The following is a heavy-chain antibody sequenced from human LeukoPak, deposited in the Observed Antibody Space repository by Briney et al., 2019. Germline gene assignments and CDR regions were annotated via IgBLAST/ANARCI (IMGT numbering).Heavy chain of an antibody. J-gene: IGHJ6*03. CDR2: IYPGDSDT. V-gene: IGHV5-51*01. CDR3: ARLACSSTSCYYYYMDV. Sequence: GESLKISCKGSGYNFATYWIGWVRQMPGKGLEWMGIIYPGDSDTRYSPSFQGQVTISADKSISTAYLQWSSLKASDTAMYYCARLACSSTSCYYYYMDVWGKGTTVTVSS. CDR1: GYNFATYW. D-gene: IGHD2-2*01.